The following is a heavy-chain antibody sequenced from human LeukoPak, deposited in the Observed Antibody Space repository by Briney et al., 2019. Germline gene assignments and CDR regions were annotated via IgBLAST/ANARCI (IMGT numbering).Heavy chain of an antibody. Sequence: GGSLRLSCAASGFTFSSYSMNWVRQAPGKGLKWVSSISSSSSYIYYADSVKGRFTISRDNAKNSLYLQMNSLRAEDTAVYYCARFVTAAGLLDYWGQGTLVTVSS. J-gene: IGHJ4*02. CDR3: ARFVTAAGLLDY. D-gene: IGHD6-13*01. V-gene: IGHV3-21*01. CDR1: GFTFSSYS. CDR2: ISSSSSYI.